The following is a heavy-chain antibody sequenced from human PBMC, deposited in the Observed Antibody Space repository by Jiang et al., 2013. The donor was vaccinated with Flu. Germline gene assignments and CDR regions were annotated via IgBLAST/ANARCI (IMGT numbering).Heavy chain of an antibody. CDR3: AKDRDGSNWIDY. CDR2: ISSSSGTI. J-gene: IGHJ4*02. CDR1: GFFFSRCS. V-gene: IGHV3-48*01. Sequence: LVQPGGSLRLSCAASGFFFSRCSMNWVRQAPGKGLEWLAYISSSSGTIYYADSAKGRFTISRDNGQKSLDLQMNSLRAEDTAVYYCAKDRDGSNWIDYWGQGTLVTVS. D-gene: IGHD5-24*01.